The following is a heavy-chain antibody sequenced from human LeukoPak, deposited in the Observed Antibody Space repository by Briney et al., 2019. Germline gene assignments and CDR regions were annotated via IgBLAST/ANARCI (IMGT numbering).Heavy chain of an antibody. CDR1: GFTFDDYA. V-gene: IGHV3-9*01. D-gene: IGHD6-13*01. CDR3: ARDYTQLVHPSAFDY. Sequence: PGGSLRLSCAASGFTFDDYAMHWVRQAPGKGLEWVSGINWNSDSIGYADSVKGRFTTSRDNAKNSLYLQMNSLRAEDTAVYYCARDYTQLVHPSAFDYWGQGTLVTVSS. J-gene: IGHJ4*02. CDR2: INWNSDSI.